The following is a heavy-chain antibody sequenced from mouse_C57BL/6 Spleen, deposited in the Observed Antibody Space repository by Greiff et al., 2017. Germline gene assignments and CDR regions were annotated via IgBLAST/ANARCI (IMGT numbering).Heavy chain of an antibody. CDR3: ARTVYYGSSSFAY. J-gene: IGHJ3*01. CDR1: GFTFTDYN. Sequence: VQLQQSGPELVKPGASVKIPCKASGFTFTDYNMDWVKQSHGKSLEWIGDINPNNGGTNYNQKFKGKATLNLDKSYSTAYMELRSLTSEDTSVYYCARTVYYGSSSFAYWGQGTLVTVSA. V-gene: IGHV1-18*01. CDR2: INPNNGGT. D-gene: IGHD1-1*01.